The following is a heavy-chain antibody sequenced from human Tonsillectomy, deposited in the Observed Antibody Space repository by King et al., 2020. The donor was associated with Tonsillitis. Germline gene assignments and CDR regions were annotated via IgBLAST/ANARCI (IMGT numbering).Heavy chain of an antibody. V-gene: IGHV3-43*02. CDR3: AKDYYGSGTYYNPFDI. Sequence: VQLVESGGGVVQPGGSLRLSCAASGFTFDEYAMHWVRQVPGKGLEWVSLISGDGVGPHFADSLKGRFTISRDNSKNSLYLQMNSLRTEDTALYYCAKDYYGSGTYYNPFDIWGRGTMVTVSS. J-gene: IGHJ3*02. D-gene: IGHD3-10*01. CDR1: GFTFDEYA. CDR2: ISGDGVGP.